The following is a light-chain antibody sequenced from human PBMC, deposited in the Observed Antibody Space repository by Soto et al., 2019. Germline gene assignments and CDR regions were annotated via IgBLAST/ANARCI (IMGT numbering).Light chain of an antibody. CDR2: GAS. Sequence: EIVMTQSPATLSVPPGDRATLSCRASESVRSNLAWYQQKPGQAPRLLIHGASIRAADIPDRFSGSGSGTEFTLTIITLQSEDFAVYYCQQYYDWPTITFGQGTRLE. J-gene: IGKJ5*01. CDR1: ESVRSN. CDR3: QQYYDWPTIT. V-gene: IGKV3-15*01.